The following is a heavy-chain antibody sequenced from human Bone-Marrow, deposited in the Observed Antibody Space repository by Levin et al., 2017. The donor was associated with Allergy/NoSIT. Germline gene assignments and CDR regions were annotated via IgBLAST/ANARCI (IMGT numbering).Heavy chain of an antibody. J-gene: IGHJ4*02. V-gene: IGHV3-30-3*01. CDR2: ISYDGGNK. CDR3: ARVGSDIY. D-gene: IGHD2-15*01. CDR1: GFSFSSYA. Sequence: GGSLRLSCAASGFSFSSYAMYWVRQAPGKGLEWLTVISYDGGNKYYADSVKGRFTISRDNSKNTLYLQLNSLRAEDTAVYYCARVGSDIYWGQGTLVTVSS.